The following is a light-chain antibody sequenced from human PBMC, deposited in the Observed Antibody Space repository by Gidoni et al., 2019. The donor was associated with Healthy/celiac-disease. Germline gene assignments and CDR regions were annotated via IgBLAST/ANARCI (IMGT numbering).Light chain of an antibody. CDR3: QSYDSIFWV. V-gene: IGLV6-57*04. CDR2: EDN. J-gene: IGLJ3*02. Sequence: NFMLTQPHSVSESPGKTVTISCTRSSGSIASNYVQWYQQRPGSAPTTVIYEDNQRPSGVPDRFSGSIDRSSNSASLTISGLKTEDEADYYCQSYDSIFWVFGGGTKLTVL. CDR1: SGSIASNY.